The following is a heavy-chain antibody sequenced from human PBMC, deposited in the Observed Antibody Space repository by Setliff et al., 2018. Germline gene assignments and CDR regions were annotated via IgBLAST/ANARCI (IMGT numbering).Heavy chain of an antibody. Sequence: ASVKVSCKASGYSFAKYALHWVRQAPGQRLEWMGWINPNAGNINYIQKFQGRVTMTRDTSISTAYMELRRLKSDDTAVYYCARGEHIVSGDFYHYIDVWGKGTTVTVSS. V-gene: IGHV1-2*02. CDR3: ARGEHIVSGDFYHYIDV. CDR2: INPNAGNI. CDR1: GYSFAKYA. J-gene: IGHJ6*03. D-gene: IGHD2-15*01.